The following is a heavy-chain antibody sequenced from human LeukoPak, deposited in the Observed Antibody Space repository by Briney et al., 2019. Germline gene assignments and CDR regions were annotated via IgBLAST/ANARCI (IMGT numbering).Heavy chain of an antibody. Sequence: GGSLRLSCAASGFTFSSYGMHWVRQAPGKGLEWVANIKQDGSEKFYVDSVKGRFTISRGNAKNSLYLQMNSLRAEDTAVFYCARGRYCSGGGCHYFDYWGQGTLVTVSS. J-gene: IGHJ4*02. D-gene: IGHD2-15*01. CDR3: ARGRYCSGGGCHYFDY. CDR2: IKQDGSEK. V-gene: IGHV3-7*01. CDR1: GFTFSSYG.